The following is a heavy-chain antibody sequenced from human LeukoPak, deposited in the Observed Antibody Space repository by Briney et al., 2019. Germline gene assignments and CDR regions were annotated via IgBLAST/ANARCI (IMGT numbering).Heavy chain of an antibody. J-gene: IGHJ4*02. V-gene: IGHV4-39*01. CDR3: ARSKGSYYY. CDR2: IYYSGST. CDR1: GGSISSGSYF. D-gene: IGHD3-10*01. Sequence: PSETLSLTCTVSGGSISSGSYFWDWIRQPPGKGLEWIGGIYYSGSTYYNPSLKSRVTISVDTSNNQFSLKLSSVTAADTAMYYCARSKGSYYYWGQGTLVTVSS.